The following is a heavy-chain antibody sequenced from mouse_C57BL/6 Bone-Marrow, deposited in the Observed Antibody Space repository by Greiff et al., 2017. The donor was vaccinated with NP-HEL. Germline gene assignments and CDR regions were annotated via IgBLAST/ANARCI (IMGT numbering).Heavy chain of an antibody. V-gene: IGHV1-80*01. CDR2: IYPGDGDT. Sequence: QVQLQQSGAELVKPGASVKISCKASGYAFSSYWMNWVKQRPGKGLEWIGQIYPGDGDTNYNGKFKGKATLTADKSSSTAYMQLSSLTSEDSAVYFCAGWRLGRRAWFAYWGQGTLVTVSA. J-gene: IGHJ3*01. CDR1: GYAFSSYW. D-gene: IGHD4-1*01. CDR3: AGWRLGRRAWFAY.